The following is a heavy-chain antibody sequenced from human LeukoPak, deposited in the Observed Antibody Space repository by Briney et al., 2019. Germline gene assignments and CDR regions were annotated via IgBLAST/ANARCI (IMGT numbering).Heavy chain of an antibody. J-gene: IGHJ4*02. D-gene: IGHD3-3*01. V-gene: IGHV1-69*06. Sequence: GASVKVSCKASGGTFSSYAISWVRQATGQGLEWMGGIIPIFGTANYAQKFQGRVTITADKSTSTAYMELSSLRSEDTAVYYCATTSRFLEWLGCLDYWGQGTLVTVSS. CDR1: GGTFSSYA. CDR2: IIPIFGTA. CDR3: ATTSRFLEWLGCLDY.